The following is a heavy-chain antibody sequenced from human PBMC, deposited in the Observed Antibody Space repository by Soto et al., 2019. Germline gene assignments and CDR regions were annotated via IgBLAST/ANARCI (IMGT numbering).Heavy chain of an antibody. V-gene: IGHV5-10-1*01. Sequence: PGESLKISCKGSGYSLTSYWISWVRQMPGKGLEWMGRIDPSDSYTNYSPSFQGHVTISADKSISTAYLQWSSLKASDTAMYYCARHHFSISGWFFYYYYGMDVWGQGTTVTVSS. J-gene: IGHJ6*02. CDR2: IDPSDSYT. CDR3: ARHHFSISGWFFYYYYGMDV. D-gene: IGHD6-19*01. CDR1: GYSLTSYW.